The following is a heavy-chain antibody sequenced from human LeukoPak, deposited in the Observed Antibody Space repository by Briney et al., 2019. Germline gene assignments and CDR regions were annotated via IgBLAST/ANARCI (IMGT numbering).Heavy chain of an antibody. Sequence: PGGSLRLSCAASGITFSSYTMNWVRQAPGKGLEWVSSISSSSSYIYYADSVRGRFTISRDDAKNSLYLQMNSLRAEDTGLYYCARSGAPTPDYWGQGTLVIVSS. J-gene: IGHJ4*02. V-gene: IGHV3-21*01. CDR2: ISSSSSYI. CDR3: ARSGAPTPDY. D-gene: IGHD2-15*01. CDR1: GITFSSYT.